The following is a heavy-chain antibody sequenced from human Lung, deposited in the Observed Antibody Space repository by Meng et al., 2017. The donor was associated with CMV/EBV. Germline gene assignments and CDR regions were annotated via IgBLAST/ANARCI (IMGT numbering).Heavy chain of an antibody. Sequence: QVQLVQSGAEVKKXXXXXKXXGXXSGYTFTSYAMHWVRQAPGQRLEWMGWINAGNGNTKYSQRFQGRVTITRDTSASTAYMELSSLRSEDTTVYYCARAGYDSSGYYPQPFDYWGQGTLVTVSS. J-gene: IGHJ4*02. V-gene: IGHV1-3*01. D-gene: IGHD3-22*01. CDR2: INAGNGNT. CDR1: GYTFTSYA. CDR3: ARAGYDSSGYYPQPFDY.